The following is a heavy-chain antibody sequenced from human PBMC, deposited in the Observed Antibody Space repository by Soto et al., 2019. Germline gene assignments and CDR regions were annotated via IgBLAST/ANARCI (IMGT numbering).Heavy chain of an antibody. Sequence: QVQLVQSGAEEKKPGASVKVSCKASGYTFTSYAMHWVRQAPGQRLEWMGWIDAGNGNTKYSQKLQGRVTITRDTSASTAYMEVSSLRSEDTAVYSCARAVGPVPADYWGQGTLVTVSS. CDR2: IDAGNGNT. CDR1: GYTFTSYA. J-gene: IGHJ4*02. D-gene: IGHD1-1*01. CDR3: ARAVGPVPADY. V-gene: IGHV1-3*05.